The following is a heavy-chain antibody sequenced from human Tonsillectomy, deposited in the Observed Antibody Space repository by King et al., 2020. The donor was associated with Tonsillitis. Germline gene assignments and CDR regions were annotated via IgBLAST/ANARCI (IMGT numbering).Heavy chain of an antibody. V-gene: IGHV3-43*02. D-gene: IGHD3-3*01. CDR1: GFTFDDYA. CDR3: AQSRSYYDFWSGSQDYYYMDV. Sequence: VQLVESGGGVVQPGGSLRLSCAASGFTFDDYAMHWVRQAPGKGLEWVSLISGDGGSTYYADSVKGRFTISRDNSKNSLSLQMNSLRTEDTALYYCAQSRSYYDFWSGSQDYYYMDVWGKGTTVTVSS. CDR2: ISGDGGST. J-gene: IGHJ6*03.